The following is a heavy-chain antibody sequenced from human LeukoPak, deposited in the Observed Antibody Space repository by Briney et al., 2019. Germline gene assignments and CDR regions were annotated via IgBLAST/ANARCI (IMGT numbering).Heavy chain of an antibody. J-gene: IGHJ4*02. CDR3: ARDLGNWGWNDF. V-gene: IGHV3-33*01. D-gene: IGHD7-27*01. Sequence: PGRSLRLSCAASGFTFSSYVMHWVRQAPGKGLEWVAVILYDGFNKYYADSVKGRFTISRDNSKSTLYLQMNSLRAEDTAVYYCARDLGNWGWNDFWGQGTLVTVSS. CDR2: ILYDGFNK. CDR1: GFTFSSYV.